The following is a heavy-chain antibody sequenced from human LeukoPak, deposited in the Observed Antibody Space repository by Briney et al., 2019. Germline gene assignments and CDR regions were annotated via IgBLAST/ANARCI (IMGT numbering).Heavy chain of an antibody. CDR3: AKIWFGESYYMDV. CDR2: IRYDGSNK. CDR1: GFTFSGFG. D-gene: IGHD3-10*01. V-gene: IGHV3-30*02. J-gene: IGHJ6*03. Sequence: PGGSLRLSCAASGFTFSGFGMHWLRQAPGKGREGVEFIRYDGSNKYYADSVKGRFTISRDNSKNTLYLQMNSLRAEDTAVYYCAKIWFGESYYMDVWGKGTTVTVSS.